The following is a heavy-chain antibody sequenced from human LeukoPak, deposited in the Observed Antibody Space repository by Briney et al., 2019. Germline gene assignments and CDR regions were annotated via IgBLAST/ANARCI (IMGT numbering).Heavy chain of an antibody. V-gene: IGHV4-31*03. CDR1: GGSISSGGYY. D-gene: IGHD2-15*01. CDR3: ARVGVAAADN. J-gene: IGHJ4*02. CDR2: IYYSWSN. Sequence: PSQSLSLTCTVSGGSISSGGYYWSWIRQHPGKGLEWIGYIYYSWSNYYNPSLKSRVTISVDTSNNQFSLKLSSVTAADTAVYYCARVGVAAADNWGQGTLVTVSS.